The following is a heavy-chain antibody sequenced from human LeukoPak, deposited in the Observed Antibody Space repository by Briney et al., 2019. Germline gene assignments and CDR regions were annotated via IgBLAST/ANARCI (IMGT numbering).Heavy chain of an antibody. J-gene: IGHJ4*02. CDR3: ARDQGYDYVWGSYRYTDPFDY. Sequence: GGSLRLSCAASGFTFSSYSMNWVRQAPGKGLEWVSSISSSSSYIYYADSVKGRFTISRDDAKNSLYLQMNSLRAEDTAVYYCARDQGYDYVWGSYRYTDPFDYWGQGTLVTVSS. CDR2: ISSSSSYI. CDR1: GFTFSSYS. V-gene: IGHV3-21*01. D-gene: IGHD3-16*02.